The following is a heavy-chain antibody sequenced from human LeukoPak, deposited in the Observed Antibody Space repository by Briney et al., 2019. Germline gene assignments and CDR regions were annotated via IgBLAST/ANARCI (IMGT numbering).Heavy chain of an antibody. CDR3: AREEPDYYYYGMDV. CDR2: INPNSGGT. CDR1: GYXFTGYY. Sequence: ASVKVSCKASGYXFTGYYIHWVRQAPGQGREWLGGINPNSGGTNYAQKFQGRVTMTRDTSISTAYMELSRLRSDDTAVYYCAREEPDYYYYGMDVWGQGTTVTVSS. J-gene: IGHJ6*02. V-gene: IGHV1-2*02.